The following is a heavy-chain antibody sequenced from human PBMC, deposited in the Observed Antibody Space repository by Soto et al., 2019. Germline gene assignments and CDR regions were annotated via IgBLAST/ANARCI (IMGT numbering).Heavy chain of an antibody. D-gene: IGHD6-6*01. CDR3: ARGGSSSLDY. V-gene: IGHV1-2*02. J-gene: IGHJ4*02. CDR2: INPNSGGT. CDR1: GYTCTGYY. Sequence: QVQLVQSGAEVKKPGASVKVSCKASGYTCTGYYMHWVRQAPGQGPEWMGWINPNSGGTTYQGRVTVTRDTSISTAYMELSSLRSDDKAVYYCARGGSSSLDYWGQGTLVTVSS.